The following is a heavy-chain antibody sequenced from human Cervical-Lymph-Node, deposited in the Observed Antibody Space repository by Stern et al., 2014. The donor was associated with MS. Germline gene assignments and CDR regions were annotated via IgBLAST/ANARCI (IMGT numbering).Heavy chain of an antibody. Sequence: EVQLVESGGGLVQPGGSLRLSCAASGFTFSSYSMNWVRQAPGKGLEWVASISSGGSCIYYADSLKGRFTISRDNAKNSLYLQMNSLRAEDTAVYYCARGRGGNYRYYFDYWGQGTLVTVSS. CDR3: ARGRGGNYRYYFDY. J-gene: IGHJ4*02. V-gene: IGHV3-21*01. D-gene: IGHD4-23*01. CDR1: GFTFSSYS. CDR2: ISSGGSCI.